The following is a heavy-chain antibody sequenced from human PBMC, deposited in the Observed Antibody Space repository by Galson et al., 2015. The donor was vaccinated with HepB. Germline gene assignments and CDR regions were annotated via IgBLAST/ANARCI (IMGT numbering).Heavy chain of an antibody. CDR3: ASGNVLVWFGESSDRNIFDY. Sequence: LTCAVYGGSFSGYYWSWIRQPPGKGLEWIGEINHSGSTNYNPSLKSRVTISVDTSRNQFSLKLSSVTAADTAVYYCASGNVLVWFGESSDRNIFDYWGQGTLVTVSS. CDR2: INHSGST. V-gene: IGHV4-34*01. CDR1: GGSFSGYY. D-gene: IGHD3-10*01. J-gene: IGHJ4*02.